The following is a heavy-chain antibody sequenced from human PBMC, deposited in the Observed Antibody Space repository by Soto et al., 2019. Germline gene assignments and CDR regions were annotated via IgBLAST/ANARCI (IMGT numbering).Heavy chain of an antibody. V-gene: IGHV3-30-3*01. CDR1: GFTFSSYA. Sequence: QVQLVESGGGVVQPGRSLRLSCAASGFTFSSYAMHWVRQAPGKGLEWVAVISYDGSNKYYADSVKGRFTISRDNSKNTLYLHMNSLIAEDTAVYYCARDGGSHFDYCGQGTLVTVSS. J-gene: IGHJ4*02. CDR3: ARDGGSHFDY. CDR2: ISYDGSNK.